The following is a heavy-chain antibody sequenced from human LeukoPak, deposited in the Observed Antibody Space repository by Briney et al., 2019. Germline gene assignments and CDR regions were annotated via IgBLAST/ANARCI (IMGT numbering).Heavy chain of an antibody. CDR2: IWYDGSNK. V-gene: IGHV3-33*08. J-gene: IGHJ4*02. CDR3: ARDLDSSSSDY. Sequence: GGSLRLSCAASGFTFSSYGMHWVRQAPGKGLEWVAVIWYDGSNKYYADSVKGRFTISRDNSKNTLYLQMNSLRAEDTAVYYCARDLDSSSSDYWGQGTLVTVSS. CDR1: GFTFSSYG. D-gene: IGHD6-6*01.